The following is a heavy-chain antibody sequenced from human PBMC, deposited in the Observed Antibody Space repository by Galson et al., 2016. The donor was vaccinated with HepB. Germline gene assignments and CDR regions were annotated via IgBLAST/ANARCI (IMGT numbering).Heavy chain of an antibody. J-gene: IGHJ6*03. CDR1: GYTFTDYY. CDR2: VDPQNGKT. V-gene: IGHV1-69-2*01. CDR3: TARYYYYMDV. Sequence: VKVSCKVSGYTFTDYYMHWVQQAPGKGLEWVGLVDPQNGKTIYAEKFQDRVTMTADTSTDTAYMELSSLKSEDTAVYYCTARYYYYMDVWGTGTTIIVS.